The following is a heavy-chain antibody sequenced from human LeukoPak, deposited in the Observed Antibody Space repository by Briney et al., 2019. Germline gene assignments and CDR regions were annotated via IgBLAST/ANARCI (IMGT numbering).Heavy chain of an antibody. D-gene: IGHD1-7*01. CDR1: GGSFSGYY. CDR3: ARVRWGITGTTLDY. V-gene: IGHV4-34*01. Sequence: SETLSLTCAVYGGSFSGYYWSWIRQPPGKGLEWIGEINHSGSTNYNPSLKSRVTISVDTSKNQFSLKLSSVTAEDTAVYYCARVRWGITGTTLDYWGQGTLVTVSS. CDR2: INHSGST. J-gene: IGHJ4*02.